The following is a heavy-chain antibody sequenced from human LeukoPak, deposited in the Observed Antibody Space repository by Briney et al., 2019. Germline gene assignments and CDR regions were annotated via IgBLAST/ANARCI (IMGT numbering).Heavy chain of an antibody. V-gene: IGHV1-18*01. Sequence: RASVKVSCKTSGYIFSNFAIDWVRQVPGQGLEWVGWISIYNDNTNYAQKFQGRVTMTRDITTSTAYMELRSLRSDDTAVYYCARNPREFYNDNSGSPPHFDFWGQGTLVTVSS. CDR1: GYIFSNFA. CDR3: ARNPREFYNDNSGSPPHFDF. J-gene: IGHJ4*02. CDR2: ISIYNDNT. D-gene: IGHD3-22*01.